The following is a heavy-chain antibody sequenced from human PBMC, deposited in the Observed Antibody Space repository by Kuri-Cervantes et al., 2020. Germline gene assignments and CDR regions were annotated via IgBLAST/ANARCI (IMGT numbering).Heavy chain of an antibody. CDR2: IYYSGST. CDR1: GGSISSSSYY. CDR3: ATTQRGYSYGYPNPFDY. V-gene: IGHV4-39*01. D-gene: IGHD5-18*01. J-gene: IGHJ4*02. Sequence: GSLRLSCTVSGGSISSSSYYWGWIRQPPGKGLEWIGSIYYSGSTYYNPSLKSRATISVDTSKNQFSLKLSSVTAADTAVYYCATTQRGYSYGYPNPFDYWGQGTLVTVSS.